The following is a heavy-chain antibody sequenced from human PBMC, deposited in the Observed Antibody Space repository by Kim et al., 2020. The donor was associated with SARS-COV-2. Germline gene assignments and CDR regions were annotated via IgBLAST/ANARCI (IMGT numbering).Heavy chain of an antibody. V-gene: IGHV4-61*02. Sequence: SETLSLTCTFSGGSISSGSYFWNWIRQPAGKGLEWIGRIYTSGSTNYNPSLKSRVTISVDTSKNQLSLKLSSVTAADTAVYYCARVLSYYGTNDYYRYYFDYWGQGTLVTVSS. CDR3: ARVLSYYGTNDYYRYYFDY. CDR2: IYTSGST. CDR1: GGSISSGSYF. D-gene: IGHD3-22*01. J-gene: IGHJ4*02.